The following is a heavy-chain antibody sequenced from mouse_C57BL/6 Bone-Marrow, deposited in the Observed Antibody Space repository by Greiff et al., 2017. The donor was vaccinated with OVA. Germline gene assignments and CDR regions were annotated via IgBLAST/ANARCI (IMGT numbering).Heavy chain of an antibody. CDR2: IYWDDDK. CDR1: GFSLSTSGMG. V-gene: IGHV8-12*01. Sequence: QVTLKVCGPGILQSSQTLSLTCSFSGFSLSTSGMGVSWIRQPSGKGLEWLAHIYWDDDKRYNPSLKSPLTISKDTSRNQVFLKITSVDTADTATYYCARRNDYDVGFAYWGQGTLVTVSA. D-gene: IGHD2-4*01. J-gene: IGHJ3*01. CDR3: ARRNDYDVGFAY.